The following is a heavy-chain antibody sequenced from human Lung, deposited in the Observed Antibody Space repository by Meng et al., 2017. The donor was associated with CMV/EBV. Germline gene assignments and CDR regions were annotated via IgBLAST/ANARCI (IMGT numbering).Heavy chain of an antibody. CDR2: ITSSSTYI. CDR3: ARDDYTNYVVDV. V-gene: IGHV3-21*01. Sequence: GESLKISCAASGFTFSGYTMNWVRQAPGKGLEWVSCITSSSTYIYYAESVKGRFTISRDNAKNSLHLQMNSLRAEDTAVYYCARDDYTNYVVDVWGQGTTVTVYS. J-gene: IGHJ6*02. D-gene: IGHD4-11*01. CDR1: GFTFSGYT.